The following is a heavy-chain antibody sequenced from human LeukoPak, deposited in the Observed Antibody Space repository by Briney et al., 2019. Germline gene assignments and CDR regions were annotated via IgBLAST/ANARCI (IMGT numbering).Heavy chain of an antibody. D-gene: IGHD3-22*01. CDR1: GFTFSSYG. V-gene: IGHV3-30*02. CDR3: AKDPAGSGYYYVPLFFDY. J-gene: IGHJ4*02. CDR2: IWSDGSNT. Sequence: GGSLRLSCAASGFTFSSYGMHWVRQAPGKGLEGVAFIWSDGSNTYYADSVKGRFTISRDNSKNTLYLQMNSLRAEDTAVYFCAKDPAGSGYYYVPLFFDYWGQGTLVTVSS.